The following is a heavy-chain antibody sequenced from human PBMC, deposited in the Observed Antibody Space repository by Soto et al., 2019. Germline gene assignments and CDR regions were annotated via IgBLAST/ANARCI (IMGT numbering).Heavy chain of an antibody. CDR1: GYFFSSQW. CDR3: ARHGQNRDRPLDF. J-gene: IGHJ4*02. D-gene: IGHD1-1*01. V-gene: IGHV5-51*01. Sequence: GESLKISCKGSGYFFSSQWIAWVRLMPGKGLEWMGIIHPGDSDTRYSPSFQGQVTISVDGSINTAYLQSRSLEASDTAVYYCARHGQNRDRPLDFWGQGNPVTVS. CDR2: IHPGDSDT.